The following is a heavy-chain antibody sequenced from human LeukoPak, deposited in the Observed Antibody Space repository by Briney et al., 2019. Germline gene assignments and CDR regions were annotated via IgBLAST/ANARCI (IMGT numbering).Heavy chain of an antibody. CDR3: AKDRELLWFGELPSDAFDI. V-gene: IGHV3-23*01. CDR2: ISGSGGST. CDR1: GFTFSSYA. J-gene: IGHJ3*02. D-gene: IGHD3-10*01. Sequence: GRSLRLSCAASGFTFSSYAMSWVRQAPGKGLEWVSAISGSGGSTYYTDSVKGRFTISRDNSKNTLYLQMNSLRAEDTAVYYCAKDRELLWFGELPSDAFDIWGQGTMVTVSS.